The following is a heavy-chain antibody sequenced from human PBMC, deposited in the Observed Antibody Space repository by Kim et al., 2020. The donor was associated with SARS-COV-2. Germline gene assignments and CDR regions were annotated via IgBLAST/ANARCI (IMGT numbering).Heavy chain of an antibody. J-gene: IGHJ5*02. CDR3: ATGVGMGVPSWFDP. V-gene: IGHV1-24*01. CDR2: FDPEDGET. CDR1: GYTLTELS. Sequence: ASVKVSCKVSGYTLTELSMHWVRQAPGKGLEWMGGFDPEDGETIYAQKFQGRVTMTEDTSTDTAYMELSSLRSEDTAVYYCATGVGMGVPSWFDPWGQGTLVTVSS. D-gene: IGHD1-26*01.